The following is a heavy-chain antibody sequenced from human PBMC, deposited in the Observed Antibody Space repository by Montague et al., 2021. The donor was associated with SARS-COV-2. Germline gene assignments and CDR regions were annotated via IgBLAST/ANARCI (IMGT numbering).Heavy chain of an antibody. D-gene: IGHD3-3*01. V-gene: IGHV4-61*05. J-gene: IGHJ6*02. CDR1: GGSISSSSYY. CDR3: ARWGEYYDSPYYYYAMDV. CDR2: TSYSGST. Sequence: SETLSLTCTVSGGSISSSSYYWGWIRQSPGKGLECIGYTSYSGSTDYNPSLKSRVTISIDTSKNQFSLKLSSVTAADTAVYYCARWGEYYDSPYYYYAMDVWGQGTTVTVSS.